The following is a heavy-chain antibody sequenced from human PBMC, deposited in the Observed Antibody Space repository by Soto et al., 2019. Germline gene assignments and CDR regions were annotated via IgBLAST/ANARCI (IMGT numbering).Heavy chain of an antibody. Sequence: SGPTLVNPTQTLTLTCTFSGFSLSTSGVGVGWIRQPPGKALEWLALTYWNDDKRYSPSLKSRLTITKDTSKNQVVLTMTNMDPVDTATYYCAHILRGVAANWFDPWGQGTLVTVSS. V-gene: IGHV2-5*01. CDR1: GFSLSTSGVG. CDR3: AHILRGVAANWFDP. D-gene: IGHD6-13*01. CDR2: TYWNDDK. J-gene: IGHJ5*02.